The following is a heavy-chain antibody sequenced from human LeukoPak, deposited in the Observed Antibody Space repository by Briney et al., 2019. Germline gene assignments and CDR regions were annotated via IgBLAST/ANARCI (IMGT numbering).Heavy chain of an antibody. CDR2: IYYSGST. CDR3: TRADSPTSHDY. V-gene: IGHV4-59*01. J-gene: IGHJ4*02. Sequence: PSETLSLTCTVSGGSISSYYWSWIRQPPGKGLEWIGYIYYSGSTNYNPSLKSRVTISVDTSKNQFSLKLSSVTAADTAVYYCTRADSPTSHDYWGQGTLVTVSS. CDR1: GGSISSYY.